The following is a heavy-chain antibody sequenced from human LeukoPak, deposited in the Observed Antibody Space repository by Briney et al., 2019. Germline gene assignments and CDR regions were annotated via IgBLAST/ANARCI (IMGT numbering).Heavy chain of an antibody. D-gene: IGHD3-9*01. J-gene: IGHJ4*02. CDR2: ISSSGSTI. Sequence: PGGSLRLSCAASGFTFSDYYMSWLRQAPGKGLEWVSYISSSGSTIYYADSVKGRFTISRDNAKNSLYLQMNSLRAEDTAVYYCARVFKYYDILTGQGYFDYWGQGTLVTVSS. CDR3: ARVFKYYDILTGQGYFDY. V-gene: IGHV3-11*01. CDR1: GFTFSDYY.